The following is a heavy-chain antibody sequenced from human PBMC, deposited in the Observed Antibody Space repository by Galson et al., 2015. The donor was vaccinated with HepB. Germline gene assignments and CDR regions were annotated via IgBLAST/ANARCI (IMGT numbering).Heavy chain of an antibody. Sequence: SLRLSCAASGFTFDDYGMSWVRQAPGKGLEWVSGINWNGGSTGYADSVKGRFTISRDNAKNSLYLQMSSLRAEDTAVYYCASAGRGYSGYGLSEGHWGQGTLVTVSS. D-gene: IGHD5-12*01. CDR1: GFTFDDYG. J-gene: IGHJ4*02. CDR3: ASAGRGYSGYGLSEGH. CDR2: INWNGGST. V-gene: IGHV3-20*04.